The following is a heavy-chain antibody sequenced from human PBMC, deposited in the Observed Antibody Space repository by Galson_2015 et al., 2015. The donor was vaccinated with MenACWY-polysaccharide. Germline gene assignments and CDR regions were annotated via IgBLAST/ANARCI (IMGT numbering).Heavy chain of an antibody. CDR1: GFTFSSYA. CDR3: ARDRRAAAGYYYYGMDV. D-gene: IGHD6-13*01. J-gene: IGHJ6*02. V-gene: IGHV3-30-3*01. Sequence: SLRLSCAASGFTFSSYAMHWVRQAPGKGLEWVAVISYDGSNKYYADSVKGRFTISRDNSKNTLYPQMNSLRAEDTAVYYCARDRRAAAGYYYYGMDVWGQGTTVTVSS. CDR2: ISYDGSNK.